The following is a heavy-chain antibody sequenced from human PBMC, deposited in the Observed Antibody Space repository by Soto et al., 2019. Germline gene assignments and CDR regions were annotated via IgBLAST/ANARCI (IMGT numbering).Heavy chain of an antibody. D-gene: IGHD3-10*01. J-gene: IGHJ6*03. Sequence: ASVKVSCKASGYTFTSYGISWVRPAPGQGLEWMGWISAYNGNTNYAQKLQGRVTMTTDTSTSTAYMELRSLRSDDTAVYYCARGGRYYGSGSYHYYYMDVWGKGTTVTVSS. CDR2: ISAYNGNT. CDR3: ARGGRYYGSGSYHYYYMDV. CDR1: GYTFTSYG. V-gene: IGHV1-18*01.